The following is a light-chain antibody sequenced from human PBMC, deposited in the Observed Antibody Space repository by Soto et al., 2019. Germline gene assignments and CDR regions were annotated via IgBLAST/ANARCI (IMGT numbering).Light chain of an antibody. CDR3: QQHHKWPLT. CDR2: AAT. J-gene: IGKJ4*01. CDR1: ESINNN. Sequence: EIVMTQSPATLSVSPGEGATLSCTASESINNNLAWYQQKPGQAPRPLIYAATTRATGFPARFSGSGSGTAFTLTISSLQSEDFAVYYCQQHHKWPLTFGGGTKVDIK. V-gene: IGKV3-15*01.